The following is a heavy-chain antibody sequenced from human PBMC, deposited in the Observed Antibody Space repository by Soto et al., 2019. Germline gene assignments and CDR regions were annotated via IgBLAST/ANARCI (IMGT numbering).Heavy chain of an antibody. D-gene: IGHD2-2*01. CDR1: GFTFKFYG. V-gene: IGHV3-30*18. J-gene: IGHJ4*02. CDR2: ISHDGNTH. Sequence: VHMVESGGGVVQPGKSLRLSCETSGFTFKFYGMHWVRQAPGKGLECVAVISHDGNTHYYADSVKGRFTISRDNSKNTLYLLMNSLRLDDSSTYYCAKDRGGDCPDNSCYFGADYWGQGARVTVSS. CDR3: AKDRGGDCPDNSCYFGADY.